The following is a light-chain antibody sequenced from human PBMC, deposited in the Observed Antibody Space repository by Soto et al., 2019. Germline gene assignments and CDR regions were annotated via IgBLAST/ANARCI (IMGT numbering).Light chain of an antibody. V-gene: IGLV1-47*01. Sequence: QSVLTQPPSASGTPGQRFTISCSGSSSNIGSNYVYWYQQLPGTAPKLLIYRNNQRPSVVPDRFSGSKSGTSASLAISGLRSEDEADYDCAAWDDSLSGLFGGGTKLTVL. CDR3: AAWDDSLSGL. J-gene: IGLJ2*01. CDR2: RNN. CDR1: SSNIGSNY.